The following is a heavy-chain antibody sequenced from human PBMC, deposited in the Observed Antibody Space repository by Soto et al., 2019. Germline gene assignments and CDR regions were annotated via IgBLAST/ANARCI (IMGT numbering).Heavy chain of an antibody. J-gene: IGHJ3*02. D-gene: IGHD3-16*01. V-gene: IGHV3-9*01. CDR1: GFTFDDYA. CDR2: ISWNSGSI. Sequence: PGGSLRLSCAASGFTFDDYAMHWVRQAPGKGLEWVSGISWNSGSIGYADSVKGRFTISRDNAKNSLYLQMNSLRAEDTALYYCAKDSYYDYVWGSSSKGFDIWGQGTMVTVSS. CDR3: AKDSYYDYVWGSSSKGFDI.